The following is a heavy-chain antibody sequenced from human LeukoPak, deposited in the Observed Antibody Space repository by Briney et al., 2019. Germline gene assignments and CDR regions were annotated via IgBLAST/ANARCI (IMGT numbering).Heavy chain of an antibody. CDR2: FDPEDGET. CDR1: GYTLTELS. J-gene: IGHJ4*02. Sequence: ASVKVSCKVSGYTLTELSMHWVRQPPGKGLGWMGGFDPEDGETIYAQKFRGRVTMTEDTSTDTAYMELSSLRSEDTAVYYCATHRSGYYYYDYWGQGTLVTVSS. V-gene: IGHV1-24*01. D-gene: IGHD3-22*01. CDR3: ATHRSGYYYYDY.